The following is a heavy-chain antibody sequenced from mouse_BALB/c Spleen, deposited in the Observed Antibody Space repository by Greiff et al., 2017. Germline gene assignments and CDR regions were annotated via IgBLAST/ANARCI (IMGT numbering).Heavy chain of an antibody. V-gene: IGHV1-63*02. J-gene: IGHJ2*01. D-gene: IGHD2-3*01. CDR2: IYPGGGYT. Sequence: VQVVESGAELVRPGTSVKISCKASGYTFTNYWLGWVKQRPGHGLEWIGDIYPGGGYTNYNEKFKGKATLTADTSSSTAYMQLSSLTSEDSAVYFCARSGDGYYGYWGQGTTLTVSS. CDR3: ARSGDGYYGY. CDR1: GYTFTNYW.